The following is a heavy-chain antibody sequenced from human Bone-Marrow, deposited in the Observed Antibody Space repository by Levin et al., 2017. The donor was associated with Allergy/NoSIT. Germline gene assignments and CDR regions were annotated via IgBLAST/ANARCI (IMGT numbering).Heavy chain of an antibody. V-gene: IGHV3-73*01. CDR3: TRGEYYYDSCDY. CDR1: GFTFSGSA. CDR2: IRSKANSYAT. Sequence: GGSLRLSCAASGFTFSGSAMHWVRQASGKGLEWVGRIRSKANSYATAYAASVKGRFTISRDDSKNTAYLQMNSLKTEDTAVYYCTRGEYYYDSCDYWGQGTLVTVSS. D-gene: IGHD3-22*01. J-gene: IGHJ4*02.